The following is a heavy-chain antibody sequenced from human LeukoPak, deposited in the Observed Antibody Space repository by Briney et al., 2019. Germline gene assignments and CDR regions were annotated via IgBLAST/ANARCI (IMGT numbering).Heavy chain of an antibody. CDR3: AKEVGGATTPFDY. J-gene: IGHJ4*02. Sequence: GRSLRLSCAASGFTFSSYGMHWVRQAPGKGLEWVAVIWYDGSNKYYADSVKGRFTISRDNSKNTLYLQMNSLRAEDTAVYYCAKEVGGATTPFDYWGQGTLVTVSS. D-gene: IGHD1-26*01. CDR2: IWYDGSNK. V-gene: IGHV3-33*06. CDR1: GFTFSSYG.